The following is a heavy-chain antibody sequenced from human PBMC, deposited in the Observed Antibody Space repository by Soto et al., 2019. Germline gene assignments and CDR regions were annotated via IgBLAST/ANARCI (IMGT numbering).Heavy chain of an antibody. J-gene: IGHJ5*02. CDR1: GFTFSSYW. V-gene: IGHV3-7*03. CDR2: IKQDGSEK. Sequence: PGGALRLSCAASGFTFSSYWMSWVRQAPGKGLEWVANIKQDGSEKYYVDSVKGRFTISRDNAKNSLYLQMNSLRAEDTAVYYCARDRGIKWFDPWGQGTLVTVSS. D-gene: IGHD3-10*01. CDR3: ARDRGIKWFDP.